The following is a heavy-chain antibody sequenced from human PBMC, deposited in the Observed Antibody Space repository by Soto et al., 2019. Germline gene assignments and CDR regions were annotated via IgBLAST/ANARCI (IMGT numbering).Heavy chain of an antibody. J-gene: IGHJ4*02. V-gene: IGHV4-39*01. D-gene: IGHD3-3*01. CDR1: GGYISSTSYY. CDR3: ARGLRWTRTFGF. Sequence: PSETLSLTCSVSGGYISSTSYYWAWIRQSPGTGLQWIGSLYYTGSTYYNPSLKGRVDISADTSKNQFFLRLTSVTAADTAVYYCARGLRWTRTFGFWGPGALVTVSS. CDR2: LYYTGST.